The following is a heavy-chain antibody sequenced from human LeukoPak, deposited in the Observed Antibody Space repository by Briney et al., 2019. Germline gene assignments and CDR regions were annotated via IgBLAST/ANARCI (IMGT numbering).Heavy chain of an antibody. V-gene: IGHV4-31*03. D-gene: IGHD2-8*01. Sequence: SETLSLTCTVSGGSISSGGYYWSWIRQHPGKGREWIGYIYYSGSTYYNPSLKSRVTISVDTSKNQFSLKLSSVTAADTAVYYCAREGYCTNGVCYIGYYYMDVWGKGTTVTVSS. CDR1: GGSISSGGYY. J-gene: IGHJ6*03. CDR2: IYYSGST. CDR3: AREGYCTNGVCYIGYYYMDV.